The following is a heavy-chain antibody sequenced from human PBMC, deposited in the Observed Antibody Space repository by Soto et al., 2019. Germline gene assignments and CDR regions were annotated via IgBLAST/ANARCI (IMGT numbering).Heavy chain of an antibody. J-gene: IGHJ4*02. Sequence: EVQLVESGGGLVKPGGSLRLSCAVSGFTFDKVWMNWVRQAPGKGLEWVGRIKSKTDGGTTDYAAPVKGRFTISRDDSKTMLYLQMNSLTTEDTGMYFCTTGRDDLLYWCQGTLVTVSS. CDR2: IKSKTDGGTT. CDR3: TTGRDDLLY. D-gene: IGHD1-26*01. V-gene: IGHV3-15*07. CDR1: GFTFDKVW.